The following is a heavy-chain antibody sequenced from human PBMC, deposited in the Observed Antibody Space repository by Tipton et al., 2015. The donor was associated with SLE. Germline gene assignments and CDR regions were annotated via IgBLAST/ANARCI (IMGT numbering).Heavy chain of an antibody. CDR1: GFTFSDYY. Sequence: GSLRLSCAASGFTFSDYYMSWIRQAPGKGLEWVSYISSSSSYTNYADSVKGRFTISRDNSKNTLYLQMNSLRAEDTAVYYCARERVVVAYFDYWGQGTLVTVSS. J-gene: IGHJ4*02. V-gene: IGHV3-11*06. CDR2: ISSSSSYT. D-gene: IGHD2-15*01. CDR3: ARERVVVAYFDY.